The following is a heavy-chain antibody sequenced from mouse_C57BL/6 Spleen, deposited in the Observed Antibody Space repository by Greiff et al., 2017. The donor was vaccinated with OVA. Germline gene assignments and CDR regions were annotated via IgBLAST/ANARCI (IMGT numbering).Heavy chain of an antibody. Sequence: EVKLQQSGPELVKPGASVKISCKASGYTFTDYYMNWVKQSHGKSLEWIGDINPNNGGTSYNQKFKGKATLTVDKSSSTAYMELRSLTSEDSAVYYCARNDGGFDYWGQGTTLTVSS. CDR1: GYTFTDYY. CDR2: INPNNGGT. J-gene: IGHJ2*01. CDR3: ARNDGGFDY. V-gene: IGHV1-26*01.